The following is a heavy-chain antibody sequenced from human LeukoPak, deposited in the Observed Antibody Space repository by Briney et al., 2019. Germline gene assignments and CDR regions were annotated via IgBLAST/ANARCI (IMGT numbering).Heavy chain of an antibody. J-gene: IGHJ4*02. D-gene: IGHD5-12*01. CDR1: GYTFTSYG. Sequence: ASVKVSCTASGYTFTSYGISWVRQAPGQGLEWMGWISAYNGNTNYAQKLQGRVTMTTDTSTSTAYMELRSLRSDDTAVYYCARARRPIVATTTYYFDYWGQGTLVTVSS. V-gene: IGHV1-18*01. CDR2: ISAYNGNT. CDR3: ARARRPIVATTTYYFDY.